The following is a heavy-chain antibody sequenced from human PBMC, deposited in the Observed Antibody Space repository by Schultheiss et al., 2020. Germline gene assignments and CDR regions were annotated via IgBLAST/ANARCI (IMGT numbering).Heavy chain of an antibody. J-gene: IGHJ4*02. CDR1: GFTFSDAW. V-gene: IGHV3-15*01. CDR2: IKTKTHGGTT. D-gene: IGHD4/OR15-4a*01. CDR3: IALWRYDY. Sequence: GGSLRLSCAASGFTFSDAWMSWVRQAPGKGLEWVGRIKTKTHGGTTDYAAPVKGRFTVSRDDSENTLFLQMNSLKIEDTAVYYCIALWRYDYWGQGALVTVSS.